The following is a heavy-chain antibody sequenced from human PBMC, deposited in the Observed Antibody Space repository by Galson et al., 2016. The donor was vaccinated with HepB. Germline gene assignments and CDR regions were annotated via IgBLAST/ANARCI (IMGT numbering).Heavy chain of an antibody. CDR3: SRPPSSIAAASDAFDL. V-gene: IGHV4-39*01. Sequence: SETLSLTCTVSGGSIRGSPYYWGWIRQPPGKGLEWIGSIYHTGNTYYNPSLKSRVTMHVDTSKNQISLKLNSVTAADSAVYYCSRPPSSIAAASDAFDLWGRGTMVTVSS. CDR1: GGSIRGSPYY. D-gene: IGHD6-6*01. CDR2: IYHTGNT. J-gene: IGHJ3*01.